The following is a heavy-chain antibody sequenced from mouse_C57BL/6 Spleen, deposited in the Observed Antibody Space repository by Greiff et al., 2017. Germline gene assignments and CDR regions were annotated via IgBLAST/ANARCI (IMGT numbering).Heavy chain of an antibody. V-gene: IGHV1-42*01. CDR1: GYSFTGYY. CDR2: INPSTGGT. J-gene: IGHJ2*01. D-gene: IGHD3-2*02. CDR3: ARSQLRLRDFDY. Sequence: EVHLVESGPELVKPGASVKISCKASGYSFTGYYMNWVKQSPEKSLEWIGEINPSTGGTTSNQKFKAQATLTVDKSSSTAYMQLKSLTSEDSAVYYCARSQLRLRDFDYGGQGTTLTVAS.